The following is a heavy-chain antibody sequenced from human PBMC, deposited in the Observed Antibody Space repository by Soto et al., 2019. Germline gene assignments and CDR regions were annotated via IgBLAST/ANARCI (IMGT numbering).Heavy chain of an antibody. CDR1: GGTFSTYT. CDR3: ARDRAQNSGYPHPSDAFDI. D-gene: IGHD5-12*01. J-gene: IGHJ3*02. CDR2: IIPMFGRP. V-gene: IGHV1-69*06. Sequence: GASVKVSCKASGGTFSTYTINWVRQAPGQGLEWMGGIIPMFGRPNYAQKFQGRLTITADKSTSTAYMELSSLRSEDTAVYFCARDRAQNSGYPHPSDAFDIWGQGTMVT.